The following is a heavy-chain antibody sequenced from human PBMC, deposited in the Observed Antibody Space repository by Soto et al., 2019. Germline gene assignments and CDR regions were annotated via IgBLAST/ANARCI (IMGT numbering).Heavy chain of an antibody. CDR3: AKDQYSGSYPAQYYFDY. CDR2: ISGSGGST. CDR1: GCSFISNA. V-gene: IGHV3-23*01. J-gene: IGHJ4*02. Sequence: GRSLRRSCADSGCSFISNAMSWFLQTPGKGLEWVSAISGSGGSTYYADSVKVRFTISRDNSKNTLYLQMNSLRAEDTAVYYCAKDQYSGSYPAQYYFDYWGQGTLVTVSS. D-gene: IGHD1-26*01.